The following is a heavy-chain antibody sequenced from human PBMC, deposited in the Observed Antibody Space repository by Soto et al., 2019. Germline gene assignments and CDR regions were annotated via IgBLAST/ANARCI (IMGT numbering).Heavy chain of an antibody. V-gene: IGHV3-15*07. CDR2: IKSKTDGGTT. Sequence: GGSLRLSCAASGFTFSNAWMNWVRQAPGKGLEWVGRIKSKTDGGTTDYAAPVKGRFTISRDDSKNTLYLQMNSLKTEDTAVYYCTTSYCSGGSCYPAGPQQWLVLAYYFDYWGQGTLVTVSS. CDR3: TTSYCSGGSCYPAGPQQWLVLAYYFDY. D-gene: IGHD2-15*01. J-gene: IGHJ4*02. CDR1: GFTFSNAW.